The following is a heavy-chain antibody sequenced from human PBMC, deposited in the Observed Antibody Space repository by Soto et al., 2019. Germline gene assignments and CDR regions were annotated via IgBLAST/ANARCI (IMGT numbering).Heavy chain of an antibody. CDR1: GGSLSGSY. V-gene: IGHV4-59*08. Sequence: QVHVQESGPGLVKPSETLSLNCNVSGGSLSGSYWSWIRQTHGKGLEWIGYVYYSGNTIYDHSLKSRVTISLDRPKNQFSLSMTSLTAADTAGYFCAGTSFSSSGPNIGQFNYWGQGAQVIVSS. D-gene: IGHD3-22*01. CDR2: VYYSGNT. J-gene: IGHJ4*02. CDR3: AGTSFSSSGPNIGQFNY.